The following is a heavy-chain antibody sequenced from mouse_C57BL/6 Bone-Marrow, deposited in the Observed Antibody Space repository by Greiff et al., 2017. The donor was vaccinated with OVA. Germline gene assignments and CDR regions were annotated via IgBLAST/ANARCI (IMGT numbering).Heavy chain of an antibody. V-gene: IGHV14-3*01. J-gene: IGHJ4*01. Sequence: VHVKQSVAELVRPGASVKLSCTASGFNIKNTYMHWVKQRPEQGLEWIGRIDPANGNTKYAPKFQGKATITADTSSNTAYLQLSSLTSEDTAIYYCARRNYYGSYYYAMDYWGQGTSVTVSS. CDR2: IDPANGNT. CDR1: GFNIKNTY. CDR3: ARRNYYGSYYYAMDY. D-gene: IGHD1-1*01.